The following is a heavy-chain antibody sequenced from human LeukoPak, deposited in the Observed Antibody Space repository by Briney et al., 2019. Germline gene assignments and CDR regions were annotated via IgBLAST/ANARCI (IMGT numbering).Heavy chain of an antibody. CDR1: GGSVTSSGYY. Sequence: SETLSLTCTVSGGSVTSSGYYWSWVRQPPGKGLEYIGYIYYSGSTNYNPSLKSRVAISVDTSKNQFSLKLRSVTAADTAVYYCARDSASTGYMNAFDIWGQGTMVTVSS. CDR2: IYYSGST. D-gene: IGHD3-22*01. CDR3: ARDSASTGYMNAFDI. J-gene: IGHJ3*02. V-gene: IGHV4-61*08.